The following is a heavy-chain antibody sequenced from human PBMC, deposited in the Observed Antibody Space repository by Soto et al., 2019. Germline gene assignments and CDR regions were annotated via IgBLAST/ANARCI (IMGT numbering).Heavy chain of an antibody. CDR2: ISWNSETI. CDR1: GFTVDDYA. D-gene: IGHD3-16*01. Sequence: PGGSLRLSCAASGFTVDDYAMHWVRQAPGKGLEWVSGISWNSETIDYADSVKGRFTISRGNAKNSLYLQMNSLRAEDTAVYYCARDLHDYVSFRFDPWGQGTLVTVSS. J-gene: IGHJ5*02. V-gene: IGHV3-9*01. CDR3: ARDLHDYVSFRFDP.